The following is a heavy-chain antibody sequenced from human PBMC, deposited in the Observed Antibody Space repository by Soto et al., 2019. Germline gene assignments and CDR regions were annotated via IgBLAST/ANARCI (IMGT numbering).Heavy chain of an antibody. J-gene: IGHJ6*02. V-gene: IGHV4-59*01. CDR2: VHYSENS. CDR1: GGSISDSY. D-gene: IGHD6-13*01. CDR3: ARGPLDYSSTRKYYYYYGMDV. Sequence: SETLSLTCTVSGGSISDSYWSWIRQPPGKGLEWIGYVHYSENSNYNPSLKSRVTISLDTAKKQFSLNLSSVTAADTAVYYCARGPLDYSSTRKYYYYYGMDVWGQGTTVTVSS.